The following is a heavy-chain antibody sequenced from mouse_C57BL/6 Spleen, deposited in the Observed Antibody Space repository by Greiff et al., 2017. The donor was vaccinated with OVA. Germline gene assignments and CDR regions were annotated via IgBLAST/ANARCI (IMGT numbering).Heavy chain of an antibody. CDR2: ILPGSGST. D-gene: IGHD1-1*01. Sequence: QVQLKESGAELMKPGASVKLSCKATGYTFTGYWIEWVKQRPGHGLEWIGEILPGSGSTNYNEKFKGKATFTADTSSNTAYMQLSSLTTEDSAIYYCAREPNYYGSSNWYFDVWGTGTTVTVSS. CDR1: GYTFTGYW. J-gene: IGHJ1*03. V-gene: IGHV1-9*01. CDR3: AREPNYYGSSNWYFDV.